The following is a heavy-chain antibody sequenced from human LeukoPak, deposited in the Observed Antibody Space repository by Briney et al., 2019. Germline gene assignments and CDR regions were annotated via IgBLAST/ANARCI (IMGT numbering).Heavy chain of an antibody. CDR3: AKEMYDYVWEYYFDY. V-gene: IGHV3-30*18. Sequence: GGSLRLSCAASGFTFGSYGMHWVRQAPGKGLEWVAVISYDGSNKYYADSVKGRFTISRDNSKNTLYLQMNSLRAEDTAVYYCAKEMYDYVWEYYFDYWGQGTLVTVSS. CDR2: ISYDGSNK. D-gene: IGHD3-16*01. CDR1: GFTFGSYG. J-gene: IGHJ4*02.